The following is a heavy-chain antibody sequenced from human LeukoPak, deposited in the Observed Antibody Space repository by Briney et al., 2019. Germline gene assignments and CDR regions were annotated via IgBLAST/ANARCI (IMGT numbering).Heavy chain of an antibody. CDR3: ATEQRGAGLGFVYGSGSFNGLDV. J-gene: IGHJ6*02. Sequence: ASVKVSCKVSGYTLTELSMHWVRQAPGKGLEWMGGFYPEEGETIYAQKFQGRVTMTEDTSTDTGYMELSSLRSDDTAVYYCATEQRGAGLGFVYGSGSFNGLDVWGQGTTVTVSS. V-gene: IGHV1-24*01. CDR2: FYPEEGET. D-gene: IGHD3-10*01. CDR1: GYTLTELS.